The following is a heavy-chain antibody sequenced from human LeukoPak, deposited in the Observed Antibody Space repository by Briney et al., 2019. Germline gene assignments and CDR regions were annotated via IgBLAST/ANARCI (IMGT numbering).Heavy chain of an antibody. Sequence: GGSLRLSCAASGFTFSSYGMHWVRQAPGKGLEWVAVISYDGSNKYYADSAKGRFTISRDNSKNTLYLQMNSLRAEDTAVYYCAREARWLQIDYYYYGMDVWGQGTTVTVSS. CDR1: GFTFSSYG. J-gene: IGHJ6*02. D-gene: IGHD5-24*01. V-gene: IGHV3-30*03. CDR3: AREARWLQIDYYYYGMDV. CDR2: ISYDGSNK.